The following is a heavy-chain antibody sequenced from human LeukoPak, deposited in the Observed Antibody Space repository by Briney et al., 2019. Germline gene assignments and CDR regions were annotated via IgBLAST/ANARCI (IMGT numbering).Heavy chain of an antibody. CDR2: IYYSGST. CDR1: GGSISSYY. V-gene: IGHV4-59*01. J-gene: IGHJ4*02. Sequence: SETLSLTCTVSGGSISSYYWSWIRQPPGKGLEWIGYIYYSGSTNYNPSLKSRVTISVDTSKNQFSLKLSSVTAADTAVYYCARDKRDSSGYVLGYWGQGTLVTVSS. CDR3: ARDKRDSSGYVLGY. D-gene: IGHD3-22*01.